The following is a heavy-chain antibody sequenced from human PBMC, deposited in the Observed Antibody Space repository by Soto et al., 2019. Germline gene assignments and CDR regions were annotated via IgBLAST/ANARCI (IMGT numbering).Heavy chain of an antibody. J-gene: IGHJ5*02. CDR2: IYSGGST. CDR3: AKEGSSWHGINWFDP. D-gene: IGHD2-2*01. Sequence: PGGSLRLSCAASGFTVSSNYMSWVRQAPGKGLEWVSVIYSGGSTYYADSVKGRFTISRDNSKNTLYLQMNSLRAEDTAVYYCAKEGSSWHGINWFDPWGQGTLVTLSS. CDR1: GFTVSSNY. V-gene: IGHV3-53*01.